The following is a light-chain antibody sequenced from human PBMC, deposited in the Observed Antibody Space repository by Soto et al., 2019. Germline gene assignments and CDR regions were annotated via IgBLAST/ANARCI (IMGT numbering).Light chain of an antibody. CDR1: QSVSSSF. CDR3: QQYGSSPYT. Sequence: EIVLTQSPGTLFWSAGEGATLSCRASQSVSSSFLAWYQQKPGQAPRLLIYGASSRATGIPDRFSGSGSGTDFTLTISRLEPEDFAVYYCQQYGSSPYTFGQGTKLEIK. J-gene: IGKJ2*01. CDR2: GAS. V-gene: IGKV3-20*01.